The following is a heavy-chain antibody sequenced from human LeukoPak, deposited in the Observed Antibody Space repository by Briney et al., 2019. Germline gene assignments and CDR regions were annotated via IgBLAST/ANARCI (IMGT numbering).Heavy chain of an antibody. CDR1: GFTFSSYG. Sequence: GALILSCAASGFTFSSYGMHWVRQAPGKGLEWVAVISYDGSNKYYADSVKGRFTISRDNSKNTLYLQMNSLRAEDTAVYYCAKESYYSSSWTYFDYWGQGTLVTVSS. CDR2: ISYDGSNK. V-gene: IGHV3-30*18. J-gene: IGHJ4*02. CDR3: AKESYYSSSWTYFDY. D-gene: IGHD6-13*01.